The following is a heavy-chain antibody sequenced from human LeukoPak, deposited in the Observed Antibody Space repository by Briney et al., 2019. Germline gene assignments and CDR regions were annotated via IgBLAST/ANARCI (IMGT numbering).Heavy chain of an antibody. V-gene: IGHV3-23*01. J-gene: IGHJ4*02. CDR3: AKEGRKTGNTYGYEFDS. CDR1: GFTFSSYA. CDR2: VSSSGGST. D-gene: IGHD5-18*01. Sequence: GGSLRLSCAASGFTFSSYAMSWVRQAPGKGLEWVSAVSSSGGSTNYADYVKGQFTISRDNSKNTVYLHMNNLRAEDTAVYYWAKEGRKTGNTYGYEFDSWGQGTLVTVSS.